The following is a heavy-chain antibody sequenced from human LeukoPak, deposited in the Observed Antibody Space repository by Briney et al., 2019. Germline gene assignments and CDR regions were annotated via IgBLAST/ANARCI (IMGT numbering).Heavy chain of an antibody. Sequence: GGSLRLSCAASGFTFSTYAMSWVRQAPGKGLGWVSAITGSADRTHYADSVKGRFTISRDNSKNIVYLQMNSLRAKDTAVYFCARPQVVVLNPFDYWGQGTLVTDSS. CDR1: GFTFSTYA. J-gene: IGHJ4*02. CDR2: ITGSADRT. V-gene: IGHV3-23*01. CDR3: ARPQVVVLNPFDY. D-gene: IGHD3-10*01.